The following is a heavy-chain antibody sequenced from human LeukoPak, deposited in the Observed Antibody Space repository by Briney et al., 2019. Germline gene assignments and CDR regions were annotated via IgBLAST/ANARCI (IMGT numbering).Heavy chain of an antibody. J-gene: IGHJ6*02. CDR1: GGSFSSYY. Sequence: SETLSLTCTVSGGSFSSYYWSWIRQPPGKGLQCIGYIYTSGSTNYNPSLKSRVTISVDTSKNQFSLKLSSVTAADTAVYYCARGEAANYYYYGMDVWGQGTTVTVSS. CDR2: IYTSGST. D-gene: IGHD2-15*01. V-gene: IGHV4-4*09. CDR3: ARGEAANYYYYGMDV.